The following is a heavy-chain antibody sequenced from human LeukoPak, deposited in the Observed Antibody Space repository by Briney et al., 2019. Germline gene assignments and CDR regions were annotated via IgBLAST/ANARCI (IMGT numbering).Heavy chain of an antibody. CDR2: IYYSGST. Sequence: SETLSLTCTVSGGSISSGSYYWGWIRQPPGKGLEWIGSIYYSGSTYYNPSLKSRVTISVDTSKNQFSLKLSSVTAADTVVYYCAESYYYYYYMDVWGKGTTVTISS. V-gene: IGHV4-39*01. J-gene: IGHJ6*03. CDR1: GGSISSGSYY. CDR3: AESYYYYYYMDV.